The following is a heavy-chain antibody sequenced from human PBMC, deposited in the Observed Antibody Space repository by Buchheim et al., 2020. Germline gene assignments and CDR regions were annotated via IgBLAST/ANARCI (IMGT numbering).Heavy chain of an antibody. D-gene: IGHD2-8*01. CDR2: IYYSGST. CDR1: GGSISSYY. J-gene: IGHJ6*03. CDR3: ARSGKMYQYYYMDV. Sequence: QVQLQESGPGLVKPSETLSLTCTVSGGSISSYYWSWIRQPPGKGLEWIGYIYYSGSTNYNPSLKSRVTISVDTSKNQFSLKLSSVTAADTAVYYCARSGKMYQYYYMDVWGKGT. V-gene: IGHV4-59*01.